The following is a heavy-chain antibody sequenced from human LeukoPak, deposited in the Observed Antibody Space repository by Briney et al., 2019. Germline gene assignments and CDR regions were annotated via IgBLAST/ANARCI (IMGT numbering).Heavy chain of an antibody. Sequence: GGSLRLSCAASGFTFSSYSMNWVRQAPGKGLEWVSYISSSSSTIYYADSVKGRFTISGDNAKNSLYLQMNSLRAEDTAVYYCASGGDAAMVDYWGQGTLVTVSS. V-gene: IGHV3-48*04. CDR2: ISSSSSTI. J-gene: IGHJ4*02. D-gene: IGHD5-18*01. CDR3: ASGGDAAMVDY. CDR1: GFTFSSYS.